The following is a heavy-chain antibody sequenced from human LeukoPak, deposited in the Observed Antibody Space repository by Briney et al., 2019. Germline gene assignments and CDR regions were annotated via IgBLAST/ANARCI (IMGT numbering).Heavy chain of an antibody. CDR2: IKSKTDGGTT. V-gene: IGHV3-15*01. J-gene: IGHJ4*02. CDR3: TTDTSAILRYFDLPADY. CDR1: GFTFSNAW. Sequence: GGSLRLSCVASGFTFSNAWMSWVRQAPGKGLEWVGRIKSKTDGGTTDYAAPVKGRFTISRDDSKNTLYLQMNSLKTEDTAVYYCTTDTSAILRYFDLPADYWGQGTLVTVSS. D-gene: IGHD3-9*01.